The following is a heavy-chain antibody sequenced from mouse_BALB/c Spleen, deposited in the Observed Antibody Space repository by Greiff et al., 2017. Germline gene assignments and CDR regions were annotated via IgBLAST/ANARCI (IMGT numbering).Heavy chain of an antibody. J-gene: IGHJ4*01. D-gene: IGHD2-1*01. CDR3: ARGGNYGYYYAMDY. V-gene: IGHV3-2*02. CDR1: GYSITSDYA. CDR2: ISYSGST. Sequence: EVHLVESGPGLVKPSQSLSLTCTVTGYSITSDYAWNWLRQFPGNKLEWMGYISYSGSTSYNPSLKSRISITRDTSKNQFFLQLNSVTTEDTATYYCARGGNYGYYYAMDYWGQGTSVTVSS.